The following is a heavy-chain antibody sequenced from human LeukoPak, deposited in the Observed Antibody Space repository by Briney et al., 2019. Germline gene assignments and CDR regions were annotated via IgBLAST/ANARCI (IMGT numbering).Heavy chain of an antibody. Sequence: GRSLRLSCTASGFTFSNYGMHWVRQAPGKGLEWVAVISYDGSNEYYADSVKGRFTISRDNSKNTLYLQMNSLSVEDTAVYYCARVGYYASGPFSYFDYWGQGTLVTVSS. J-gene: IGHJ4*02. CDR2: ISYDGSNE. CDR1: GFTFSNYG. V-gene: IGHV3-30*03. CDR3: ARVGYYASGPFSYFDY. D-gene: IGHD3-10*01.